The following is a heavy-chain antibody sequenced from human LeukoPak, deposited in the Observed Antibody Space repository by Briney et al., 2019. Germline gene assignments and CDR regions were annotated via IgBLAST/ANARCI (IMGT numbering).Heavy chain of an antibody. CDR3: ARGREYSSSWRVLELDFDY. J-gene: IGHJ4*02. Sequence: ASVKVSCKASGYTFTGYYMHWVRQAPGQGLEWMGRINPNSGGTNYAQKFQGRVTMTRDTSISTAYMELNRLRSDDTAVYYCARGREYSSSWRVLELDFDYWGQGTLVTVSS. CDR1: GYTFTGYY. D-gene: IGHD6-13*01. CDR2: INPNSGGT. V-gene: IGHV1-2*06.